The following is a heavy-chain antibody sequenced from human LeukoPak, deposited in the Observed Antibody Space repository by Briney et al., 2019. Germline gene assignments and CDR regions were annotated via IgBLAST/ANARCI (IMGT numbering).Heavy chain of an antibody. CDR2: IFAAGANT. Sequence: GGSLRLSCAASGFTFSDYAMTWVRQAPGKGLEWVSTIFAAGANTYYADSVKGRLTISRDNSKNTVYLQMNSLRADDTAVYYCAKGVTNAFDIWGQGTMVTISS. CDR3: AKGVTNAFDI. J-gene: IGHJ3*02. V-gene: IGHV3-23*01. CDR1: GFTFSDYA.